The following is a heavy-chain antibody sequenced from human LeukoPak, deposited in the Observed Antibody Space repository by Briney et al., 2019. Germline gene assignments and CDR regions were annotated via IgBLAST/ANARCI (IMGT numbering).Heavy chain of an antibody. CDR3: ARRGPPSGHSGYSYYFDY. D-gene: IGHD5-12*01. J-gene: IGHJ4*02. V-gene: IGHV7-4-1*02. CDR2: INTNTGNP. CDR1: GYTFTSYA. Sequence: ASVKVSCKASGYTFTSYAMNWVRQAPGQGLEWMGWINTNTGNPTYAQGFTGRFVFSLDTSVSTAYLQISSLKAEDTAVYYWARRGPPSGHSGYSYYFDYWGQGTLVTVSS.